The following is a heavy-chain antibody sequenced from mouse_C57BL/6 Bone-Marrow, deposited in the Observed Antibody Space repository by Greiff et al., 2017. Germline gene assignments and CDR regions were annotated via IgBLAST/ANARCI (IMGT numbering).Heavy chain of an antibody. CDR3: ARSLITTLVARYFDV. CDR1: GYTFTDHT. J-gene: IGHJ1*03. Sequence: QVQLKQSDAELVKPGASVQISCKVSGYTFTDHTIHWMKQRPEQGLEWIGYIYPRAGSTTYNEKFNGKATLTADKSSSTAYMQLNSLTSEDSAVYFCARSLITTLVARYFDVWGTGTTVTVSS. D-gene: IGHD1-1*01. CDR2: IYPRAGST. V-gene: IGHV1-78*01.